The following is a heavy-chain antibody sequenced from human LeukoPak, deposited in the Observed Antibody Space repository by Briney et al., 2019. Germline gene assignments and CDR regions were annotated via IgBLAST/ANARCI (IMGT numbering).Heavy chain of an antibody. CDR3: AKDRDSNWYPYFEY. J-gene: IGHJ4*02. D-gene: IGHD4-11*01. V-gene: IGHV3-7*03. CDR2: IKQDGSEK. CDR1: EFTFSSYW. Sequence: PGGSLRLSCTASEFTFSSYWMSWVRQAPGKGLEWVANIKQDGSEKYYVDSVKGRFTISRDNSRNSLYLDINSLRTEDTAVYYCAKDRDSNWYPYFEYWGQGTLITVSS.